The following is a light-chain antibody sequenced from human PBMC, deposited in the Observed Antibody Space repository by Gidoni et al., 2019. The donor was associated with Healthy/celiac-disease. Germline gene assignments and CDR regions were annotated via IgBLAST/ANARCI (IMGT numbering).Light chain of an antibody. CDR3: QQYDNLPRVT. CDR2: DAS. J-gene: IGKJ5*01. Sequence: DIQMTQSPSSLSASVGDRVTITCQASQDISNYLNWYQQKPGKAPKLLIYDASNLETGGPSRISGSGSGTDFTFTISSLQHEDIATYYCQQYDNLPRVTFGQGTRLEIK. CDR1: QDISNY. V-gene: IGKV1-33*01.